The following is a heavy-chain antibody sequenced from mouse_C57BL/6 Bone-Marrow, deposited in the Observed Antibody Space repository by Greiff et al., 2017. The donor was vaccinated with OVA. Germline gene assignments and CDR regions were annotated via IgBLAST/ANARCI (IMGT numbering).Heavy chain of an antibody. CDR1: GYTFTSYW. V-gene: IGHV1-64*01. CDR2: LHPTRGST. Sequence: QVQLQQPGAELVKPGASVKLSCKASGYTFTSYWMHWVKQRPGQGLELIGMLHPTRGSTNYNEKFKSKATLTVDKSSSTAYMQLSSLTSEDSAVYYCAPNCDGFAYWGQGTLVTVSA. J-gene: IGHJ3*01. CDR3: APNCDGFAY. D-gene: IGHD4-1*01.